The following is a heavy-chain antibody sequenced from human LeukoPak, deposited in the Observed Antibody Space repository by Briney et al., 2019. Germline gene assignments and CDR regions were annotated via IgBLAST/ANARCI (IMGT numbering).Heavy chain of an antibody. CDR2: INHSGST. D-gene: IGHD1-1*01. V-gene: IGHV4-34*01. Sequence: SETLSLTCAVYGGSFSGYYWSWIRQPPGKGLEWIGEINHSGSTNYNPSLKSRVTISVDTSKNQFSLKLSSVTAADTAVYYCARGRRTTGTSAYYYYGMDVWGQGTTVTVPS. J-gene: IGHJ6*02. CDR3: ARGRRTTGTSAYYYYGMDV. CDR1: GGSFSGYY.